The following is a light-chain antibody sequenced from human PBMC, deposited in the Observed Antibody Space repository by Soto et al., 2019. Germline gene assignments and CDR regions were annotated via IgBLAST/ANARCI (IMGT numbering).Light chain of an antibody. CDR3: QQYNSYSPSWT. V-gene: IGKV1-5*01. CDR1: QSISSW. Sequence: DIQMTQSPSTLSASVGDRVTITCRASQSISSWLAWYQQKPGKAPKLLIYDASSLESGVPSRFSGSGSGTESTLTISSLHPDDFATYYCQQYNSYSPSWTFGQGTKVEIK. CDR2: DAS. J-gene: IGKJ1*01.